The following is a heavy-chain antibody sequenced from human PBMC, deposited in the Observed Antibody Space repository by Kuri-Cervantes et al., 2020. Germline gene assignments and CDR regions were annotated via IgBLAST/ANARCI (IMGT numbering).Heavy chain of an antibody. J-gene: IGHJ6*03. D-gene: IGHD1-14*01. Sequence: ESLKISCTVSGGSISSYYWSWIRQPPGKGLEWIGYIYYSGSTNYNPSLKSRITISVDTSKNQFSLKLSSVTAADTAVYYCARSSPSPGTPDYYYYMDVWGKGTTVTVSS. CDR1: GGSISSYY. CDR2: IYYSGST. CDR3: ARSSPSPGTPDYYYYMDV. V-gene: IGHV4-59*12.